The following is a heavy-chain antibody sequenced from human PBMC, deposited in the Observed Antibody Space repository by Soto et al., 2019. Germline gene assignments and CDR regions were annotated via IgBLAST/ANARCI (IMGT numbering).Heavy chain of an antibody. CDR1: GGFISSYY. CDR3: ARGGYCSGGSCYYYYYYGMDV. Sequence: PSETLSLTCTVSGGFISSYYWSWIRQPPGKGLEWIGYIYYSGSTNYNPSLKSRVTISVDTSKNQFSLKLSSVTAADTAVYYCARGGYCSGGSCYYYYYYGMDVWGQGTTVTVS. D-gene: IGHD2-15*01. J-gene: IGHJ6*02. V-gene: IGHV4-59*01. CDR2: IYYSGST.